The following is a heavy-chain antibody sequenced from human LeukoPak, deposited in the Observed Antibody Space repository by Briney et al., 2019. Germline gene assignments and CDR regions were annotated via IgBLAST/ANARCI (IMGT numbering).Heavy chain of an antibody. Sequence: GGSLRLSCAASGFTVSSNYMTWVRQAPGKGLEWVSSAGGIGASSYYADSVKGRFTISRDNSKNTLYLQMNSLGAEDTAVYYCAKVRTGHYFDYWGQGTLVTVSS. CDR2: AGGIGASS. J-gene: IGHJ4*02. V-gene: IGHV3-23*01. CDR1: GFTVSSNY. D-gene: IGHD3/OR15-3a*01. CDR3: AKVRTGHYFDY.